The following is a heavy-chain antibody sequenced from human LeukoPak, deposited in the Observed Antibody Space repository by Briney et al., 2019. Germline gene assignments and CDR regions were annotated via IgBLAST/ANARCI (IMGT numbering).Heavy chain of an antibody. CDR1: GFTFSRHW. CDR3: ARHLFFSDAGYSSGWRAEYFHH. CDR2: INGAGSST. D-gene: IGHD6-19*01. Sequence: GSLRLSCAATGFTFSRHWMHWVRQAPGTGLVWVSRINGAGSSTSYADSVKGRFTVSRDNAKNTLNLQMNSLRAEDTAVYYCARHLFFSDAGYSSGWRAEYFHHWGQGTLVTVSS. J-gene: IGHJ1*01. V-gene: IGHV3-74*01.